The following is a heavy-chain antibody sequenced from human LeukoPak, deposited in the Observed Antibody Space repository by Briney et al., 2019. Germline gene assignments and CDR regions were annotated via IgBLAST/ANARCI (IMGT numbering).Heavy chain of an antibody. V-gene: IGHV3-53*01. Sequence: GGSLRLSCAASGLAVSSTYMSWVRQAPGKGLEWVPLMYSSGNTYYADSVKGRFTISRDNSRNTLYLQMNSLRVEDTAVYYCARDDGAYWGQGTLVIVSS. CDR3: ARDDGAY. D-gene: IGHD1-26*01. CDR2: MYSSGNT. J-gene: IGHJ4*02. CDR1: GLAVSSTY.